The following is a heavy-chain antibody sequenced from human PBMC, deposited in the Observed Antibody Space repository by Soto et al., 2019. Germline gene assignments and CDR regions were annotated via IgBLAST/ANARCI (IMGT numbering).Heavy chain of an antibody. Sequence: PGGSLRLSCAASGFTFSSYWMSWVRQAPGKGLEWVANIRQDGSEKYYVDSVKGRFTISRDNAKNSLYLQMNSLRAEDTAVYYCAREGYSYGYGGYFDYWGQGTLVTVSS. V-gene: IGHV3-7*01. CDR1: GFTFSSYW. CDR2: IRQDGSEK. J-gene: IGHJ4*02. CDR3: AREGYSYGYGGYFDY. D-gene: IGHD5-18*01.